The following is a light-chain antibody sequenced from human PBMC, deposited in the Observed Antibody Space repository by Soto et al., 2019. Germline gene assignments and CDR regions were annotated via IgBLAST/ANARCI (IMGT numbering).Light chain of an antibody. Sequence: DIQMTQSPSTLSASVGDRVTITCRASQSISTWLAWYQQKPGKAPNLLIYDASNLESGVPSRFSGSGSGTDFSLIISSLEPEDFATYYCQQYNNYLWTFGQGTKVEVK. CDR1: QSISTW. CDR3: QQYNNYLWT. CDR2: DAS. V-gene: IGKV1-5*01. J-gene: IGKJ1*01.